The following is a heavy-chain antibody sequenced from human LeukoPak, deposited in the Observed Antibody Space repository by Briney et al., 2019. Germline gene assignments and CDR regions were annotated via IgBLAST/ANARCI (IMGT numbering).Heavy chain of an antibody. D-gene: IGHD3-3*01. CDR3: ARDYDFWSGYYSPTRGYFGY. CDR2: IRYDVSIK. V-gene: IGHV3-30*02. Sequence: GGSLRLSCAASGFTFSGPGMHWVRQAPGKGLEWLTFIRYDVSIKYYTDSVKGRFTISRDNSKNTLYLQMDSLTAEDTAVYHCARDYDFWSGYYSPTRGYFGYWGQGTLVTVSS. J-gene: IGHJ4*02. CDR1: GFTFSGPG.